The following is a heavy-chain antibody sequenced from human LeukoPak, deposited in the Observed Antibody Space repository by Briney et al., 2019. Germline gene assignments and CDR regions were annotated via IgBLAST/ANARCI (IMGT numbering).Heavy chain of an antibody. D-gene: IGHD5-18*01. J-gene: IGHJ4*02. CDR2: IYASGTT. Sequence: PSETLSLTCTVSGGSISSGCYYWSWIRGPAGKGLEWIGRIYASGTTNSNPSLKSPVPISVATSKYHFSLKLSSVTAPASAVFYCARQAQLWFAFDYWGRGNRATVSS. V-gene: IGHV4-61*02. CDR1: GGSISSGCYY. CDR3: ARQAQLWFAFDY.